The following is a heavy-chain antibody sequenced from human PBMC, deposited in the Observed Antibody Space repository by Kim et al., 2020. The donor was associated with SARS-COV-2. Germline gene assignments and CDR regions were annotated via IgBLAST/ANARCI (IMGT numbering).Heavy chain of an antibody. D-gene: IGHD1-20*01. CDR1: GGSFSGYY. J-gene: IGHJ4*02. Sequence: SETLSLTCAVYGGSFSGYYWSWIRQPPGKGLEWIGEINHSGSTNYNPSLKSRVTISVDTSKNQFSLKLSSVTAADTAVYYCARGRYNWNYWGQGTLVTVSS. CDR2: INHSGST. V-gene: IGHV4-34*01. CDR3: ARGRYNWNY.